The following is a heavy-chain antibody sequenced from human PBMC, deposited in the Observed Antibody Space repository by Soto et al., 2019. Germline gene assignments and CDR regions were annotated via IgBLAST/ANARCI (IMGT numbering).Heavy chain of an antibody. V-gene: IGHV4-34*01. CDR2: INHSGST. D-gene: IGHD3-22*01. CDR1: GGSFSGDY. J-gene: IGHJ4*02. Sequence: SETLSLTCAVYGGSFSGDYWSWIRQPPGKGLEWIGEINHSGSTNYNPSLKSRVTISVDTSKNQFSLKLSSVTAADTAVYYCARRGYYYDSSGSPLGNWGQGTLVTVSS. CDR3: ARRGYYYDSSGSPLGN.